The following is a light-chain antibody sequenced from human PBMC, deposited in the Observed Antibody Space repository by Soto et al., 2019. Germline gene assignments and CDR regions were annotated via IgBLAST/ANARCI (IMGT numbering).Light chain of an antibody. V-gene: IGKV3-15*01. CDR3: QQYKNWPPLT. J-gene: IGKJ4*01. CDR2: GAF. CDR1: QSVSYN. Sequence: EIVMTQSPATLSVSPGETATLSCRASQSVSYNFAWYHQKPGQGPRLLVYGAFTRATGIPARFSGSGSGTEFTLTISSLQSEDFAVYYCQQYKNWPPLTFGGGTKVEIK.